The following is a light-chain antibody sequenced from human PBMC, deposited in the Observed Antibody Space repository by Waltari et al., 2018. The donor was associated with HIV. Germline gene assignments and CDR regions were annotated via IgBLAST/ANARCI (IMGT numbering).Light chain of an antibody. J-gene: IGLJ2*01. V-gene: IGLV2-11*01. Sequence: QAALTKPRSVSGSPGQTVTISCTGTSSDDGGYNYVSWYQQLPGKAPKFKIYDLTERPAGVPNRFSVSKSGNTVSLTISGLRAEDEAAYYSCSFAGSYIGLFVGETNLTVL. CDR1: SSDDGGYNY. CDR3: CSFAGSYIGL. CDR2: DLT.